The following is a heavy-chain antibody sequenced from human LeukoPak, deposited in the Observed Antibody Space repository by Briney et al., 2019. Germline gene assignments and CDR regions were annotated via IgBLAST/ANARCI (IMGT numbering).Heavy chain of an antibody. Sequence: GGSLRLSCAASGFTFSSYAMNWVRQAPGKGLEWVSVVGGTDGWTNYADSVKGRFTISRDNSKNTLYLQMNSLRVEDTAVYYCAKQLGYCSDGSCYFPYWGQGTLVTVSS. J-gene: IGHJ4*02. CDR1: GFTFSSYA. CDR2: VGGTDGWT. D-gene: IGHD2-15*01. V-gene: IGHV3-23*01. CDR3: AKQLGYCSDGSCYFPY.